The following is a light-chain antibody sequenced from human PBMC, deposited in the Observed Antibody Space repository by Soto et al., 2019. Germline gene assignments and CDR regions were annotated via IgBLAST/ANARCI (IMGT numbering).Light chain of an antibody. CDR1: QGISSY. Sequence: AIRMTQSPSSFSASTGDRVTITCRASQGISSYLAWYQQKPGKAPKLLIYDASNLESGVPSRFSGSGSATEFTLTISSLQPDDFATYYCHQYYSYVYTFGQGTKVDIK. J-gene: IGKJ2*01. CDR2: DAS. CDR3: HQYYSYVYT. V-gene: IGKV1-8*01.